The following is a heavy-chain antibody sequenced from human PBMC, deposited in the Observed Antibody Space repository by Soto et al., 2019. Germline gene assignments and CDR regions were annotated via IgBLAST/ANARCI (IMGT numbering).Heavy chain of an antibody. Sequence: SETLSLTCTVSGGSISSSSYYWGWIRQPPGKGLEWIGSIYYSGSTYYNPSLKSRVTISVDTSKNQFSLKLSSVTAADTAVYYCARRWGYSFDYWGQGTLVTVSS. CDR3: ARRWGYSFDY. CDR1: GGSISSSSYY. V-gene: IGHV4-39*01. CDR2: IYYSGST. J-gene: IGHJ4*02. D-gene: IGHD7-27*01.